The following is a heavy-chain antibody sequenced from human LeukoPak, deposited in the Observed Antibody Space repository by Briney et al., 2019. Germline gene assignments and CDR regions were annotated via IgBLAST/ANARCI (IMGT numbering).Heavy chain of an antibody. Sequence: ASVKVSCKASGYTFTSYYMHWVRQAPGQGLEWMGIINPSGGSTSYAQKFQGRVTITRDTSASTAYMELSSLRSEDTAVYSCARGVATNRYYFDYWAREPWSPSPQ. CDR3: ARGVATNRYYFDY. V-gene: IGHV1-46*01. CDR1: GYTFTSYY. D-gene: IGHD5-12*01. CDR2: INPSGGST. J-gene: IGHJ4*02.